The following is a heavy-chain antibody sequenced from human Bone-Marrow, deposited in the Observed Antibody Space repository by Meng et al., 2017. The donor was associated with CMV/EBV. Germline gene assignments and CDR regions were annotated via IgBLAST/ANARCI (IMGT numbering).Heavy chain of an antibody. Sequence: ITLKESGPALLKPTQTLTLTCTFSGFSLNSNGMGVGWIRQPPGKALEWLALIYWDGDKRYSPSLKSRLTITKDTSNNQVVLTMTNMGPVDAATYFCAHRPTEGLFDYWGQGTLVTVSS. V-gene: IGHV2-5*02. CDR3: AHRPTEGLFDY. CDR1: GFSLNSNGMG. CDR2: IYWDGDK. J-gene: IGHJ4*02.